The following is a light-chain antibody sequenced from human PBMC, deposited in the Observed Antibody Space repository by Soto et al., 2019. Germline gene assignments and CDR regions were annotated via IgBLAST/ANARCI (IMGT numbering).Light chain of an antibody. CDR2: GAS. CDR1: QSVNSNY. CDR3: QNYVSSPIT. J-gene: IGKJ5*01. V-gene: IGKV3-20*01. Sequence: ELVLTQSPGTLSWAQGDSAPTSSEASQSVNSNYVAWYQQKPGQAPRLLIYGASSRATGIPDRLSGSGAGTDVNLTISRLEHEDFAVYYCQNYVSSPITFGQGTRLEIK.